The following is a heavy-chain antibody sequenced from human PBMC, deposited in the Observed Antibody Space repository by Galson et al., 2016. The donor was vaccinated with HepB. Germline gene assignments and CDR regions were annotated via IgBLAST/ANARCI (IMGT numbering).Heavy chain of an antibody. V-gene: IGHV4-38-2*01. Sequence: SETLSLTCAVSGFSISSGYYWGWIRQPPGKGLGYVGIISHTGGTYHNPSLKSRVTMSVDTTKNLFSLKLSSVTAADTAIYYCARVAGGRWDNWFDPWGQGTLVTVSS. CDR2: ISHTGGT. J-gene: IGHJ5*02. D-gene: IGHD1-26*01. CDR1: GFSISSGYY. CDR3: ARVAGGRWDNWFDP.